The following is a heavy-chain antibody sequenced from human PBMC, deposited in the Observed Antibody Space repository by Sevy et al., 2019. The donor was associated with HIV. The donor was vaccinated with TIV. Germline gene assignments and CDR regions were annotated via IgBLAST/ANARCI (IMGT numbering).Heavy chain of an antibody. CDR3: ARAEYGHSRGWYSWLDA. Sequence: SETLSLICTVSTGYINNYYWTWVRQSPGKGLEWIGYIYYRGNTKYNPSLESRVSMSIDTNKEQFSLTLTSVTGADSAIYYCARAEYGHSRGWYSWLDAWGQGILVTVSS. V-gene: IGHV4-59*01. CDR2: IYYRGNT. D-gene: IGHD6-19*01. CDR1: TGYINNYY. J-gene: IGHJ5*02.